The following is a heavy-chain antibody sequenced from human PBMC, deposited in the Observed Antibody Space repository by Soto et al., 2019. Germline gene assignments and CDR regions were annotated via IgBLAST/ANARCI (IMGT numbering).Heavy chain of an antibody. D-gene: IGHD5-18*01. CDR1: GFSLSTSGVG. J-gene: IGHJ4*02. V-gene: IGHV2-5*02. CDR2: IYWDDDK. CDR3: APLYPFGLWHYFDY. Sequence: QITLKESGPTLVKPTQTLTLTCTFSGFSLSTSGVGVGWIRQPPGKALEWLALIYWDDDKRYSPSLKSRLTIPKDTSKNQGVLTMTNMDPVDTATYYCAPLYPFGLWHYFDYWGQGTLVTVSS.